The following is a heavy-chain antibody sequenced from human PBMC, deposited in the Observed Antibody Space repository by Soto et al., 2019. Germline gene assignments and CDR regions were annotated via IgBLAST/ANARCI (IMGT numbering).Heavy chain of an antibody. Sequence: SGGSLRLSCAASGFTFSSYAMSWVRQAPGKGLEWVSAISGSGGSTYYADSVKGRFTISRDNSKNTLYLQMNSLRAEDTAVYYCAKTSSYGLYYYGMDVWGQGTTVTVSS. CDR3: AKTSSYGLYYYGMDV. CDR1: GFTFSSYA. D-gene: IGHD5-18*01. CDR2: ISGSGGST. J-gene: IGHJ6*02. V-gene: IGHV3-23*01.